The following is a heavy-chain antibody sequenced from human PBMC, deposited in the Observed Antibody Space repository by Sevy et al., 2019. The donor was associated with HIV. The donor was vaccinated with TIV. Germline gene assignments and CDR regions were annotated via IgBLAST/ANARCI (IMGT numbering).Heavy chain of an antibody. Sequence: GGSLRLSCAASGFTFSSYSMNWVRQAPGKGLEWVSSISSSSSYIYYADSVKGRFTISRDNAKNSLYLQMNSLRAEDTVVYYCARARYSGSYFDYWGQGTLVTVSS. CDR3: ARARYSGSYFDY. CDR1: GFTFSSYS. CDR2: ISSSSSYI. J-gene: IGHJ4*02. D-gene: IGHD1-26*01. V-gene: IGHV3-21*01.